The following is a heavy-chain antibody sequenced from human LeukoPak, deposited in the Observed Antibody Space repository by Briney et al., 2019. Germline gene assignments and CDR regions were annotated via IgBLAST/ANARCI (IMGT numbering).Heavy chain of an antibody. V-gene: IGHV3-30-3*01. CDR2: ISYDGSNK. CDR3: ASGPGVANFDY. CDR1: GFTFSSYA. J-gene: IGHJ4*02. D-gene: IGHD2-15*01. Sequence: GRSLRLSCAASGFTFSSYAMHWVRQAPGKGLEWVAVISYDGSNKYYADSVKGRFTISRDNSKNTLYLQMNSLRAEDTAVYYCASGPGVANFDYWGQGTLVTVSS.